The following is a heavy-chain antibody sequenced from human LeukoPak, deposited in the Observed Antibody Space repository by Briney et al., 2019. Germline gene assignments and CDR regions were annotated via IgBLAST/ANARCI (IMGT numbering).Heavy chain of an antibody. Sequence: GGSLRLSCAASGFTFSSYSTNWVRQAPGKGLEWVSSISSSSYIYYADSVKGRFTISRDNAKNSLYLQMNSLRAEDTAVYYCARDESGSGSPWFDPWGQGTLVTVSS. CDR2: ISSSSYI. CDR3: ARDESGSGSPWFDP. V-gene: IGHV3-21*01. D-gene: IGHD3-10*01. CDR1: GFTFSSYS. J-gene: IGHJ5*02.